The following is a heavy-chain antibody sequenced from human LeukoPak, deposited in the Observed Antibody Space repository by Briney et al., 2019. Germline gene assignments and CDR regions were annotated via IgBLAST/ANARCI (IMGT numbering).Heavy chain of an antibody. CDR1: GFTFDDYA. Sequence: GGSQRLSCAASGFTFDDYAMHWVRQAPGKGLEWVSGISYNSDTIAYADSVKGRFTISRDNAKNSLYLQMNSLRAEDTALYYCAKDYCGGDCYSGWYFDLRGRGTLVTVSS. D-gene: IGHD2-21*02. CDR2: ISYNSDTI. V-gene: IGHV3-9*01. J-gene: IGHJ2*01. CDR3: AKDYCGGDCYSGWYFDL.